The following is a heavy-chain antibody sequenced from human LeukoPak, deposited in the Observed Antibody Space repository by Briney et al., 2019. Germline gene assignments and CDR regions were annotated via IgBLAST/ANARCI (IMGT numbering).Heavy chain of an antibody. CDR2: ISWNSGSI. CDR3: AKDLSRDYSSGWYSGFDY. D-gene: IGHD6-19*01. CDR1: GFTFDDYA. Sequence: PGRSLRLSCAASGFTFDDYAMHWVRQAPGKGLEWVSGISWNSGSIGYADSVKGRFTISRDNAKNSLYLQMNSLRAEDTALYYCAKDLSRDYSSGWYSGFDYWGQGTLVTVSS. V-gene: IGHV3-9*01. J-gene: IGHJ4*02.